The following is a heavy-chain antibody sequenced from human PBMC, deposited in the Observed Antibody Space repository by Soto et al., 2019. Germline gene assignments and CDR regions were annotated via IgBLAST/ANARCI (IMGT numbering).Heavy chain of an antibody. CDR1: GYTFTSYD. V-gene: IGHV1-8*01. J-gene: IGHJ6*02. CDR3: AREDVKGMDV. CDR2: MNPNSDNT. Sequence: ASVKVSCQASGYTFTSYDINWVRQATGQGIEWMGWMNPNSDNTGYAQKFQGRVTMTRNTSIGTAYMELSSLRSEDTAVYYCAREDVKGMDVRGRRTTVTVSS.